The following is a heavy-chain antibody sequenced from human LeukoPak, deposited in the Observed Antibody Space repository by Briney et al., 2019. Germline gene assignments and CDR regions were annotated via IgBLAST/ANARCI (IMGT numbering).Heavy chain of an antibody. CDR3: ARSNSSGWYDY. CDR2: INIDGRTT. Sequence: PGGSLRLSCAAPGFTFNNYWMHWVRQPPGRGLLWVSRINIDGRTTTYADSVKGRFTISRDNAKNTLYLQMNSLRAEDTAVYYCARSNSSGWYDYWGQGTLVTVSS. D-gene: IGHD6-19*01. CDR1: GFTFNNYW. J-gene: IGHJ4*02. V-gene: IGHV3-74*01.